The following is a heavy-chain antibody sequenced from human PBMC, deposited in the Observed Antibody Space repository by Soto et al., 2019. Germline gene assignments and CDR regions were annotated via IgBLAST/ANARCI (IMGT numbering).Heavy chain of an antibody. CDR3: AREAQSDGYNLFAY. Sequence: ASVKVSCKASGYTFTSYGISWVRQAPGQGLEWMGWISAYNGNTNYAQKLQGRVTMTTDTSTSTAYMELRSLRSDDTAVYYCAREAQSDGYNLFAYWGQGTLVTVSS. CDR2: ISAYNGNT. J-gene: IGHJ4*02. CDR1: GYTFTSYG. D-gene: IGHD5-12*01. V-gene: IGHV1-18*01.